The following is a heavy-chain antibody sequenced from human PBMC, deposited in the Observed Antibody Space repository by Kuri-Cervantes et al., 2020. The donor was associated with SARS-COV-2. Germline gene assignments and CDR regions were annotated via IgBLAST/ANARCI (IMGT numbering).Heavy chain of an antibody. CDR2: IVVGSGDT. J-gene: IGHJ4*02. V-gene: IGHV1-58*02. Sequence: SVKVSCKTSGFTFTGSTIQWVRQARGQGLAWIGWIVVGSGDTSYAQEFQDRDTITRDMSTATAYMELRTLRSKDTAVYFCSLDAFDYWGQGTLVTVSS. D-gene: IGHD2-8*01. CDR3: SLDAFDY. CDR1: GFTFTGST.